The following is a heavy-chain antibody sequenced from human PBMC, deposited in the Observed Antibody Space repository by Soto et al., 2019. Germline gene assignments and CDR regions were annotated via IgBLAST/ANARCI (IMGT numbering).Heavy chain of an antibody. CDR3: ARDGGDCYSQCSVGAFDI. Sequence: SETLSLTCTVSGGSIISGGYHWSWIRQLPGKGLEWIGYIYYSGTTYYNPSLKSRVTISVDTSKNQFSLKLSSVTAADTAVYYCARDGGDCYSQCSVGAFDIWGQGTMVTVSS. CDR1: GGSIISGGYH. V-gene: IGHV4-31*03. J-gene: IGHJ3*02. D-gene: IGHD2-21*02. CDR2: IYYSGTT.